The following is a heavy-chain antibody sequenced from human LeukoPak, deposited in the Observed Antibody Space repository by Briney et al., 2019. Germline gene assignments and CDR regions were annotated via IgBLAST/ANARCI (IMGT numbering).Heavy chain of an antibody. D-gene: IGHD2-8*01. CDR2: IIPIFGTA. V-gene: IGHV1-69*06. Sequence: SVKVSCKASGGTFSSYAISWVRQAPGQGLEWMGGIIPIFGTASYAQKFQGRVTITADKSTSTAYVELSSLRSEDTAVYYCARTGLMVYAILAFDIWGQGRMVTVSS. CDR1: GGTFSSYA. CDR3: ARTGLMVYAILAFDI. J-gene: IGHJ3*02.